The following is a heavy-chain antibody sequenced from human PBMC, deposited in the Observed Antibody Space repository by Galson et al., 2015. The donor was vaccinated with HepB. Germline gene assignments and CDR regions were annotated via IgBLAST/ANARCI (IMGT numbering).Heavy chain of an antibody. Sequence: SLRLSCAVSGFSFRSYTMHWVRQAPGKGLEWMSSISYNGDTQNYVDSVKGRFTTSRDNSKSTLYLQMNGLRPEDTAVYHCAREDRNAYDFFDYWGQGTLVSVSP. CDR2: ISYNGDTQ. CDR3: AREDRNAYDFFDY. J-gene: IGHJ4*02. CDR1: GFSFRSYT. V-gene: IGHV3-30*04. D-gene: IGHD2-15*01.